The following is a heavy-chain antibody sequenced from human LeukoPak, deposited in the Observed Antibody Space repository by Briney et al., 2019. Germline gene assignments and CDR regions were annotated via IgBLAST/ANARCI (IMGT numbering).Heavy chain of an antibody. V-gene: IGHV3-30*18. CDR2: ISYDGSNK. D-gene: IGHD2-8*02. J-gene: IGHJ4*02. Sequence: GRPLRLSCAASGFTFSSYGMHWVRQAPGKGLEWVAVISYDGSNKYYADSVKGRFTISRDNSKNTLYLQMNSLRAEDTAVYYCAKVGRVYWLGLVQDWGQGTLVTVSS. CDR3: AKVGRVYWLGLVQD. CDR1: GFTFSSYG.